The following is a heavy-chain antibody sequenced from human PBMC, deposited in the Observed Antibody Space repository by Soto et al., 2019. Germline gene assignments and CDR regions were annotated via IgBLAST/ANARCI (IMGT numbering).Heavy chain of an antibody. Sequence: QVQLVESGGGVVQPGRSLRLSCAASGFTFSSYGMHWVRQAPGKGLEWVAVISYDGSNKYYADSMKGRFTISRDNSKNTLYLQMNSLRAEDTAVYYCAKGMTTVNYFDYWGQGTLVTVSS. V-gene: IGHV3-30*18. J-gene: IGHJ4*02. CDR3: AKGMTTVNYFDY. D-gene: IGHD4-17*01. CDR1: GFTFSSYG. CDR2: ISYDGSNK.